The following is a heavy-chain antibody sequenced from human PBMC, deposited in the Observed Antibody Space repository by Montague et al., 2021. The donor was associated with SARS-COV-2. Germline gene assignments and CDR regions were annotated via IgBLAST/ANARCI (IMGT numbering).Heavy chain of an antibody. CDR1: GGSISRSTYY. J-gene: IGHJ6*02. V-gene: IGHV4-39*07. CDR2: IYYSGST. CDR3: AREGAGCGNLLGGAMDV. D-gene: IGHD1-26*01. Sequence: SETLSLTCTVSGGSISRSTYYWGWLRPPPGKGLVWVGNIYYSGSTYSTPSLKSPVTISVDTSKNQFSLKLSSVTAADTAVFYGAREGAGCGNLLGGAMDVWGQGTTVIVSS.